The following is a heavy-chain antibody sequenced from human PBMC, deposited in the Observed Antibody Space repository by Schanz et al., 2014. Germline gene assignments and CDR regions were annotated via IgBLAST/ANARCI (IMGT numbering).Heavy chain of an antibody. CDR2: ISPYTGNT. V-gene: IGHV1-46*04. J-gene: IGHJ4*02. CDR1: GYTFTSYS. CDR3: ARGYGDSPTDF. D-gene: IGHD4-17*01. Sequence: QVHLVQSGAEVHKPGASVKVSCKASGYTFTSYSMHWVRQAPGQGLEWVGWISPYTGNTHYFDKMEGRVTMTTDTSTTTAYMELSSLRSEDTAVYYCARGYGDSPTDFWGQGTLVTVSS.